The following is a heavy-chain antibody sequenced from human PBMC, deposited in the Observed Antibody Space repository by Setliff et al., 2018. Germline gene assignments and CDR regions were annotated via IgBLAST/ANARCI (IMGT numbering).Heavy chain of an antibody. Sequence: SSETLSLTCTVSGGSISSSSYYWGWIRQPPGKGLEWIGEMYHSGNTYYNPSLKSLVTISIDKSRNQFSLTLSSVTAADTAVYYCAREWADKWELLGPFDYWGQGTLVTVSS. CDR1: GGSISSSSYY. J-gene: IGHJ4*02. CDR3: AREWADKWELLGPFDY. CDR2: MYHSGNT. V-gene: IGHV4-39*07. D-gene: IGHD1-26*01.